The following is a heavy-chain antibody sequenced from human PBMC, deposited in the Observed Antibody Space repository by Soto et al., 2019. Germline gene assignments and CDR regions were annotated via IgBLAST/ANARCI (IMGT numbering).Heavy chain of an antibody. V-gene: IGHV4-30-4*01. CDR1: GGSISSGDYY. CDR3: ASNWNDGGNWFDP. J-gene: IGHJ5*02. CDR2: IYYCGST. Sequence: QVQLQESGPGLVKPSQTLSLTCTVSGGSISSGDYYWSWIRQPPGKGLELIGYIYYCGSTYYNPSLESRFTLSVDTSKNHSALKLSSVPAADTAVYSCASNWNDGGNWFDPWGQGTLVTVSS. D-gene: IGHD1-1*01.